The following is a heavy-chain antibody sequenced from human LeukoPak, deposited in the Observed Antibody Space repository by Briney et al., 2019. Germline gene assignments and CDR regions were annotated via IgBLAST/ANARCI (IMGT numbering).Heavy chain of an antibody. Sequence: NPSQTLSLTCTVSGGSISSGSYYWSWIRQPGGKGLEWIGRLYTSGSTNYSPSLKSRVTISVDASKNQFSLRLTSVTAADTAVYYCARSPGPDLNYYDTSGSYYFDYWGQGTLVTVSS. D-gene: IGHD3-22*01. CDR3: ARSPGPDLNYYDTSGSYYFDY. CDR1: GGSISSGSYY. J-gene: IGHJ4*02. CDR2: LYTSGST. V-gene: IGHV4-61*02.